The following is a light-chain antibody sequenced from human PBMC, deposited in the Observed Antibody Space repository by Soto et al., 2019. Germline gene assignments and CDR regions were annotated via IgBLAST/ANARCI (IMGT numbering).Light chain of an antibody. CDR1: SSNIGAGYD. Sequence: QSVLTQPPSVSGAPGQRVTISCTGSSSNIGAGYDVHWYQQLPRTAPKLLIYGNSNRPSGVPDRFSGSKSGTSASLAITGLQAEDEADYYCQSYDSSLSGWVFGGGTKVTAL. J-gene: IGLJ2*01. V-gene: IGLV1-40*01. CDR3: QSYDSSLSGWV. CDR2: GNS.